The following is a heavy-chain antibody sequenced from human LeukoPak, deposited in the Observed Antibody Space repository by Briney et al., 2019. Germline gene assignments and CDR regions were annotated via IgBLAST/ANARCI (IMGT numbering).Heavy chain of an antibody. CDR3: ARAIWFGDLNWFDP. Sequence: SETLSLTCTVSGGSINNYYWSWIRQPPGKGLEWIGYIYYSGSTNYNPSLKSRVTISVDTSKNQFSLKLSSVTAADTAVYYCARAIWFGDLNWFDPWGQGTLVTVSS. CDR2: IYYSGST. V-gene: IGHV4-59*12. J-gene: IGHJ5*02. D-gene: IGHD3-10*01. CDR1: GGSINNYY.